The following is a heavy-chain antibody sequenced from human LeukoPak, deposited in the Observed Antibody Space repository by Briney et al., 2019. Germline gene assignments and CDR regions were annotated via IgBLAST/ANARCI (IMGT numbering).Heavy chain of an antibody. CDR2: ISYDGSNK. CDR1: GFTFSSYA. V-gene: IGHV3-30*04. Sequence: GRSLRLSCAASGFTFSSYAMQWVRQAPGKGLEWVAVISYDGSNKYYADSVKGRFTISRDNSKNTLYLQMNSLRAEDTAVYYCARQIPRTTTTVVTPSVLDYWGQGTLVTVSS. CDR3: ARQIPRTTTTVVTPSVLDY. J-gene: IGHJ4*02. D-gene: IGHD4-23*01.